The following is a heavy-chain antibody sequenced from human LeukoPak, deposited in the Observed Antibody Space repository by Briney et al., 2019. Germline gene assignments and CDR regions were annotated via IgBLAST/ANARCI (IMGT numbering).Heavy chain of an antibody. CDR3: ARVGLGITDY. J-gene: IGHJ4*02. CDR2: ISSSSSYI. V-gene: IGHV3-21*01. CDR1: GFTFSSYS. D-gene: IGHD7-27*01. Sequence: PGGSLRLSCAASGFTFSSYSINWVRQAPGKGLEWVSSISSSSSYIYYADSVKGRFTISRDNAKNSLYLQMNSLRAEDTAVYYCARVGLGITDYWGQGTLVTVSS.